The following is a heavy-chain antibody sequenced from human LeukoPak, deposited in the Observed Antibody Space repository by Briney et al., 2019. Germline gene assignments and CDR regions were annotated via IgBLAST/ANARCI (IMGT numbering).Heavy chain of an antibody. J-gene: IGHJ4*02. D-gene: IGHD5-24*01. CDR3: AKSGYNRFDY. CDR2: ISGSGSGGST. V-gene: IGHV3-23*01. CDR1: GFTFSSSA. Sequence: GSLRLSCAASGFTFSSSAMSWVRQAPGKGLEWVSSISGSGSGGSTYYADSVKGRSTISRDNSKNTLYLQMNSLRAEDTAVYYCAKSGYNRFDYWGQGTLVTVSS.